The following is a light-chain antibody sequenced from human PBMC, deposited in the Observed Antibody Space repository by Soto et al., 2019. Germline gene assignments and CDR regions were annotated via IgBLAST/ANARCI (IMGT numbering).Light chain of an antibody. CDR3: CSYAGSLPYV. CDR2: DVY. V-gene: IGLV2-11*01. J-gene: IGLJ1*01. Sequence: QSALTQPRSVSVSPGQSVTISCTGSSSDVGGYNYVSWYQEHPGKSPKLIIYDVYKRPSGVPDRFSGSKSGNTASLTISGLQTEDEAEYYCCSYAGSLPYVFGTGTKLTVL. CDR1: SSDVGGYNY.